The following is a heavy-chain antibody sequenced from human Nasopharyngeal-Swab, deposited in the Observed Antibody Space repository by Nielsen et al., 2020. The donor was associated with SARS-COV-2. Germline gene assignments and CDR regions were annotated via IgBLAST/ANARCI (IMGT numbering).Heavy chain of an antibody. Sequence: ASVKVSCKASGYTFTIYGITWVRQAPGQGLEWMGWISAYNGNTNYAQKLQGRVTMTTDTSTSTAYMELRSLRSDDTAVYYCATRAVAGFFDYWGQGTLVTASS. V-gene: IGHV1-18*01. D-gene: IGHD6-19*01. J-gene: IGHJ4*02. CDR2: ISAYNGNT. CDR1: GYTFTIYG. CDR3: ATRAVAGFFDY.